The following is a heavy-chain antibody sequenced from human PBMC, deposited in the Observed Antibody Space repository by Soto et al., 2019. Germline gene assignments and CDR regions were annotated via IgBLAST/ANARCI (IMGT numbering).Heavy chain of an antibody. CDR2: ISGSGASA. CDR1: EFSFGGYA. Sequence: EVQLLESGGGLVQPGGSLRLSCAASEFSFGGYAMSWVRQAPGKGLEWVSSISGSGASAFYADSVRGRFTISRDNTRNTVSLQINSLRAEDPALYYCEKGSREYTTYYSDSWGQGTRITVSS. J-gene: IGHJ5*01. D-gene: IGHD3-22*01. V-gene: IGHV3-23*01. CDR3: EKGSREYTTYYSDS.